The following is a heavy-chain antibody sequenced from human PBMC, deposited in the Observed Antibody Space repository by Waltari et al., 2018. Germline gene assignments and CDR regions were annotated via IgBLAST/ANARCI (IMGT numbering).Heavy chain of an antibody. D-gene: IGHD5-12*01. CDR1: GGSISSSSYY. J-gene: IGHJ4*02. V-gene: IGHV4-39*07. CDR2: IYYSGST. Sequence: QLQLQESGPGLVKPSETLSLTCTVSGGSISSSSYYWGWIRQPPGKGLEWIGSIYYSGSTYANPYLKTRVTISVDTSKNQFSLKLSSVTAADTAVYYCARDELPDFPSSGYGNHFDYWGQGTLVTVSS. CDR3: ARDELPDFPSSGYGNHFDY.